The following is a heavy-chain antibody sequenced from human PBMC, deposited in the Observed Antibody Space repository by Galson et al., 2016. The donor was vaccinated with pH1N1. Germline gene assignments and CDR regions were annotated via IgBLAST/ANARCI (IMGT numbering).Heavy chain of an antibody. CDR2: INPSGGNT. CDR3: ARCRSTLGVTGFDL. D-gene: IGHD2-2*01. Sequence: SVKVSCKASGYTFTKYYMHWVRQAPGQGLEWMGIINPSGGNTVYAEKFQGRVTLTSDTSTSIAYMDLSNLRSDDTAVYYCARCRSTLGVTGFDLWGQGTLVTVSS. V-gene: IGHV1-46*03. J-gene: IGHJ4*02. CDR1: GYTFTKYY.